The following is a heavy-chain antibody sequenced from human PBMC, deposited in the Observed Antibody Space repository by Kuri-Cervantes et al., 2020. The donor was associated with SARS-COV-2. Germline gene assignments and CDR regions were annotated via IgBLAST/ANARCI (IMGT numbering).Heavy chain of an antibody. CDR3: ARGLRVGAPDY. CDR2: FYAGGNT. D-gene: IGHD1-26*01. Sequence: ESLKISCAVSGGSISTYYWSWIRQPPGNGLEWIGSFYAGGNTNYNPSLKSRVTMSVDTSKNQFSLKLSSVTAADTAVYYCARGLRVGAPDYWGQGTLVTVSS. CDR1: GGSISTYY. V-gene: IGHV4-4*08. J-gene: IGHJ4*02.